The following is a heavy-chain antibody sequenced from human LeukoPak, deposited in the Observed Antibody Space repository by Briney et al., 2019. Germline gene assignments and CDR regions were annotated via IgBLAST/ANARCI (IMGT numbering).Heavy chain of an antibody. CDR2: IHYTGST. V-gene: IGHV4-59*12. Sequence: PSETLSLTCIVSGGSIRRYYWSWIRQPPGKGLDWIGYIHYTGSTNYNPALRSRATMSLDTSKNHLSLNLSSVPAADAAVYYCAREPTSGREPTSGRPLDYWGQGTLVTVSS. D-gene: IGHD5-12*01. CDR1: GGSIRRYY. J-gene: IGHJ4*02. CDR3: AREPTSGREPTSGRPLDY.